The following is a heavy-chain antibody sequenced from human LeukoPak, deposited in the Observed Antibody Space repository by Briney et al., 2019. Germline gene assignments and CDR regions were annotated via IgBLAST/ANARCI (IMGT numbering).Heavy chain of an antibody. Sequence: GGSLRLSCAASGFTFSTYWMTWVRQAPGKGLEWVANMKGDGSEIHYVDSVKGRFTISRDNAKNSLFLQMNSLRAEDTAVYYCAREPGEYYFDYWGQGTLVTVSS. CDR3: AREPGEYYFDY. CDR2: MKGDGSEI. D-gene: IGHD3-10*01. V-gene: IGHV3-7*01. J-gene: IGHJ4*02. CDR1: GFTFSTYW.